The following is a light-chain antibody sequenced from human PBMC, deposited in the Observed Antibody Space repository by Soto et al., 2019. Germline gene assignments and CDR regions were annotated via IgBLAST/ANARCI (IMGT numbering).Light chain of an antibody. V-gene: IGKV3-20*01. CDR3: QQFGGAPPVN. CDR2: GPS. CDR1: QSLSNNY. J-gene: IGKJ4*01. Sequence: EIVLTQSPGTLSLSPGERATLSCRASQSLSNNYLAWYQQKLGQPPKLLIFGPSSRATGIPDRFSGSGSGTDFTLTISRLEPEDFAVYYCQQFGGAPPVNFGGGTKVEIK.